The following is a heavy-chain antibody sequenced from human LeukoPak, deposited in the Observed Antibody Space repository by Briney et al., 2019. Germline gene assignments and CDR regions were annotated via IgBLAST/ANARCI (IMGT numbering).Heavy chain of an antibody. V-gene: IGHV4-59*08. CDR3: ARGYDSSGYYFDY. CDR1: GGSISGYH. J-gene: IGHJ4*02. D-gene: IGHD3-22*01. CDR2: IYYSGTT. Sequence: SETLSLTCSVSGGSISGYHWSLIRQTPGKGLEWIGHIYYSGTTYYNPSLKSRVTISVDTSKNLFSLKLSSVTAADTAVYYCARGYDSSGYYFDYWGQGTLVTVSS.